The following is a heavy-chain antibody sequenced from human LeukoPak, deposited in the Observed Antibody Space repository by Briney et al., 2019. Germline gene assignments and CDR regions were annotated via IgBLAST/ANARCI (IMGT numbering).Heavy chain of an antibody. D-gene: IGHD5-24*01. CDR3: TKSRDGYNGGSVDY. J-gene: IGHJ4*02. V-gene: IGHV3-49*04. CDR1: GFTFGDYP. Sequence: GVLRLSCTASGFTFGDYPMSWVRQAPGKGHEWVGFIRSKTYGGTTEYAASVKGRFTISRDDSKSIAYLQMHSLKNEDTAVYYCTKSRDGYNGGSVDYWGQGTLVTVSS. CDR2: IRSKTYGGTT.